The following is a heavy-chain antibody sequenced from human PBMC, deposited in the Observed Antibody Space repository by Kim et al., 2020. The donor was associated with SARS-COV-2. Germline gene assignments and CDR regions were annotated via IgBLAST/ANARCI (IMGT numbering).Heavy chain of an antibody. J-gene: IGHJ4*02. Sequence: GGSLRLSCIDSRFTFSTDWMSWVRQAPGKGLEWVANINEDGSEKNYVDSVKGRFTISRDTSRVSLYLEMNSLRGDDTAVYYCLREAVDWGQGTLVTVSS. CDR2: INEDGSEK. D-gene: IGHD6-19*01. CDR1: RFTFSTDW. CDR3: LREAVD. V-gene: IGHV3-7*03.